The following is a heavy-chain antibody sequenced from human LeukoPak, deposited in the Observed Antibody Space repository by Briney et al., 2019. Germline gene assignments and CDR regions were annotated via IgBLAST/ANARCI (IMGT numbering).Heavy chain of an antibody. CDR3: ARVAVAGTLDP. J-gene: IGHJ5*02. V-gene: IGHV3-11*06. D-gene: IGHD6-19*01. CDR2: ISSSSSYT. Sequence: GGSVRLSCAASGFTFSDYYVSWMRRARGEGLEWVSYISSSSSYTNYADSVKGRFTISRDNAKNSLYLQMNSLRAEDTAVYYCARVAVAGTLDPWGQGTLVTVSS. CDR1: GFTFSDYY.